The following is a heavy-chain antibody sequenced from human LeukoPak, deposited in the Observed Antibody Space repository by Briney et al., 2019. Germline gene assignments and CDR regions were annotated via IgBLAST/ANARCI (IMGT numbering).Heavy chain of an antibody. J-gene: IGHJ4*02. CDR3: ARLYCSGGSCYSGVGNFDY. CDR1: GGSISSSGYY. V-gene: IGHV4-39*01. D-gene: IGHD2-15*01. CDR2: VFYSGST. Sequence: SETLSLSCTVSGGSISSSGYYWGWIRQPPGKGLEWIASVFYSGSTYYTPSIKSRATISVDTSNNQFSLKLSSVTAADSAVYYCARLYCSGGSCYSGVGNFDYWGQGTLVTVSS.